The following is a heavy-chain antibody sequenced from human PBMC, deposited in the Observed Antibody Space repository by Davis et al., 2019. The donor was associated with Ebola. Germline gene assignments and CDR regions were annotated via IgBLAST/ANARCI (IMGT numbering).Heavy chain of an antibody. CDR2: IKQDGSEK. V-gene: IGHV3-7*01. Sequence: GESLKISCAASGFTFSSYWMSWVRQAPGKGLEWVANIKQDGSEKYYVDSVKGRFTISRDNAKNSLYLQMNSQRAEDTAVYYCARVGNYAGSYYYYYGMDVWGQGTTVTVSS. CDR3: ARVGNYAGSYYYYYGMDV. J-gene: IGHJ6*02. CDR1: GFTFSSYW. D-gene: IGHD4-11*01.